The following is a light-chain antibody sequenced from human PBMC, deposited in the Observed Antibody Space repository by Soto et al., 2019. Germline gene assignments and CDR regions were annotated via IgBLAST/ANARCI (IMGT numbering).Light chain of an antibody. Sequence: IAMTKSPATLSVSPGERATLSFRSSQSFSSKLAWYQQKPGQAPRLLFYDASRRATGTPDRFSVSGSGTDFTLTISRLEPEDCAVYYCQQYGSSSWTFGQGTKVDI. V-gene: IGKV3-20*01. J-gene: IGKJ1*01. CDR1: QSFSSK. CDR2: DAS. CDR3: QQYGSSSWT.